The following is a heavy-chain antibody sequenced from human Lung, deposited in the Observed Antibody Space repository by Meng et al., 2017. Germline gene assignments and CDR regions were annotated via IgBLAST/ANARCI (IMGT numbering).Heavy chain of an antibody. CDR1: GFTFSNYA. V-gene: IGHV3-23*01. Sequence: VQLLESGGGLVQPGGSLRLSCAASGFTFSNYAMSWVRQAPEKGLEWVSATAATDGGTYHAASVRGRFTISRDNSKNTLSLQMNSLRADDTAIYYCARGTRVSCTGVICYPFDFWGQGTLVTVSS. CDR3: ARGTRVSCTGVICYPFDF. J-gene: IGHJ4*02. D-gene: IGHD2-8*02. CDR2: TAATDGGT.